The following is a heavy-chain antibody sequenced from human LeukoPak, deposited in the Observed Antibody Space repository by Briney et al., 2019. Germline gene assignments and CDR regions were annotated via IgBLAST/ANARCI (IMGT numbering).Heavy chain of an antibody. V-gene: IGHV1-46*01. CDR1: GYTFTSYY. CDR2: INPSGGST. J-gene: IGHJ4*02. Sequence: VASVKVSCKASGYTFTSYYLYWVRQAPGQGLEWMGIINPSGGSTSYAQKFQGRDTMTRDTSTSTVYMELSSLRSEDTAVYYCARDIVLVPAAMGFDYWGQGTLVTVSS. CDR3: ARDIVLVPAAMGFDY. D-gene: IGHD2-2*01.